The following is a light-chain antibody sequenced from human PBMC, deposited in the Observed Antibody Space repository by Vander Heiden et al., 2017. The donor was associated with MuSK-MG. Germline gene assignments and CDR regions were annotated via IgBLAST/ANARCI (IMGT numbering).Light chain of an antibody. J-gene: IGKJ5*01. V-gene: IGKV1-NL1*01. CDR2: AAS. CDR1: QGISNS. Sequence: IQMTQSPSSLSASVGDRVTITCRASQGISNSLAWYQQKPGKDPKLLLYAASRLESGVPSRFSGSGSGTDYTLTISSLQPEDFATYYCQQYYSTPPSTFGQGTRLEIK. CDR3: QQYYSTPPST.